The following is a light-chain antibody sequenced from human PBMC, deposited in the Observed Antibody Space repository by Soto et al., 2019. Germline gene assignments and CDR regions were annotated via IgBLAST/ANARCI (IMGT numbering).Light chain of an antibody. CDR2: AAS. CDR3: QQSYSTLWT. V-gene: IGKV1-39*01. CDR1: QSISSY. J-gene: IGKJ1*01. Sequence: DIQMTQSPSSLSASVGDRVTITCRASQSISSYLNWYQQKPGKAPKLLIYAASSLQSGVPSRFGSSGSGTDFTLTISSLQPDDFATYYCQQSYSTLWTFGQGTKVEIK.